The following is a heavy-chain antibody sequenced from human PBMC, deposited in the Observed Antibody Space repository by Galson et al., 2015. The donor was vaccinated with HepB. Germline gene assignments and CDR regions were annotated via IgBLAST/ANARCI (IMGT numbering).Heavy chain of an antibody. CDR3: AKDGGIQLWLPMDY. J-gene: IGHJ4*02. D-gene: IGHD5-18*01. Sequence: SLRLSCAASGFTFSSYGMHWVRQAPGKGLEWVAVISYDGSNKYYADSVKGRFTISRDNSKNTLYLQMNSLRAEDTAVYYCAKDGGIQLWLPMDYWGQGTLVTVSS. CDR1: GFTFSSYG. V-gene: IGHV3-30*18. CDR2: ISYDGSNK.